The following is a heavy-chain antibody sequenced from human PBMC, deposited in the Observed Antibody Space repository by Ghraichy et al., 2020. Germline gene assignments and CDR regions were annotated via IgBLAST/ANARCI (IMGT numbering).Heavy chain of an antibody. CDR1: GGSISSYY. D-gene: IGHD6-19*01. Sequence: SETLSLTCTVSGGSISSYYWSWIRQPPGKGLEWIGYIYYSGSTNYNPSLKSRVTISVDTSKNQFSLKLSSVTAADTAVYYCARSVAAPPEGVGFDLWGRGTLVTVSS. CDR3: ARSVAAPPEGVGFDL. J-gene: IGHJ2*01. CDR2: IYYSGST. V-gene: IGHV4-59*01.